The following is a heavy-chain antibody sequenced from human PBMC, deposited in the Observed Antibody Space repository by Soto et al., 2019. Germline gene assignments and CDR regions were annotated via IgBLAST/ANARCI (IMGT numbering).Heavy chain of an antibody. D-gene: IGHD3-22*01. J-gene: IGHJ4*02. CDR1: GGSISSGGYY. V-gene: IGHV4-31*03. CDR2: IYYSGST. CDR3: ASEIRAVDYYDSSGYYYY. Sequence: SETLSLTCTVSGGSISSGGYYWSWIRQHPGKGLEWIGYIYYSGSTYYNPSLKSRVTISVDTSKNQFSLKLSSVTAADTAVYYCASEIRAVDYYDSSGYYYYWGQGTLVTVSS.